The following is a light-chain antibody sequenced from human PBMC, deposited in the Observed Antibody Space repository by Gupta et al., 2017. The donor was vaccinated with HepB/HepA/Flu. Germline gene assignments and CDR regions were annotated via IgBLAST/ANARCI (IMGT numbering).Light chain of an antibody. CDR2: AAS. Sequence: DIQMTQSPSSLSASVGDRVTVSCRTSQHIGTYLNWYQQKPGKAPKLLIYAASILQSGVPSRFSGSGSGTDCTLTISSLQPEDFAVYYCLQGASSPWTCGQGAKVEVK. CDR1: QHIGTY. J-gene: IGKJ1*01. CDR3: LQGASSPWT. V-gene: IGKV1-39*01.